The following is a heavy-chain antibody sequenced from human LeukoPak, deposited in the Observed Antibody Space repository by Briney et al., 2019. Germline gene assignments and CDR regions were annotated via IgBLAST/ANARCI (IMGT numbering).Heavy chain of an antibody. D-gene: IGHD5-18*01. CDR3: ARTVDTAMVTFDP. CDR1: GYTFTSYA. Sequence: ASVKVSCKASGYTFTSYAMNWVRQAPGQGLERMGWINTNTGNPTYAQGFTGRFAFSLDTSVSTAYLQISSLKAEDTAVYYCARTVDTAMVTFDPWGQGTLVTVSS. J-gene: IGHJ5*02. V-gene: IGHV7-4-1*02. CDR2: INTNTGNP.